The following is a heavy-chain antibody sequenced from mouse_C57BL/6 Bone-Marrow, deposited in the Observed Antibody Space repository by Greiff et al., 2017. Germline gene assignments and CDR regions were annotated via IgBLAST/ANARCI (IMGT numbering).Heavy chain of an antibody. D-gene: IGHD2-2*01. Sequence: VQLQQSGAELVKPGASVKLSCTASGFNIKDSYMHWVKQRTEQGLEWIGRIGPEDGETKYAPEFQGKATITADTSSNTAYLQLSSLTSEDTAVYYCAVDLLWLRRDYFDYWGQGTTLTVSS. J-gene: IGHJ2*01. CDR3: AVDLLWLRRDYFDY. V-gene: IGHV14-2*01. CDR1: GFNIKDSY. CDR2: IGPEDGET.